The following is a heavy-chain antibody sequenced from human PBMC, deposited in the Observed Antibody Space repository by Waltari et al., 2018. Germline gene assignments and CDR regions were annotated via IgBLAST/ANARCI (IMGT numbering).Heavy chain of an antibody. Sequence: QVQLQESGPGLVKPSETLSLTCAVSGYSISSGYYWGWIRQPPGKGLEWIGSIYHSGSTYYNPSLKSRVTISVDTSKNQFSLKLSSVTAADTAVYYCASPDYGGNSGFDYWGQGTLVTVSS. CDR1: GYSISSGYY. J-gene: IGHJ4*02. D-gene: IGHD4-17*01. CDR3: ASPDYGGNSGFDY. V-gene: IGHV4-38-2*01. CDR2: IYHSGST.